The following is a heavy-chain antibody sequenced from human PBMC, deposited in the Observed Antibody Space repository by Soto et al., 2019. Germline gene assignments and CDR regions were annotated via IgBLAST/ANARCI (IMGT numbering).Heavy chain of an antibody. CDR3: ATGKDPSIAVAGTGPFDY. CDR1: GGTFSSYA. J-gene: IGHJ4*02. CDR2: IIPIFGTA. V-gene: IGHV1-69*13. D-gene: IGHD6-19*01. Sequence: SVKVSCKASGGTFSSYAISWVREAPGQGLEWMGGIIPIFGTANYAQKFQGRVTITADESTSTAYMELSSLRSEDTAVYYCATGKDPSIAVAGTGPFDYWGQGTLVTVSS.